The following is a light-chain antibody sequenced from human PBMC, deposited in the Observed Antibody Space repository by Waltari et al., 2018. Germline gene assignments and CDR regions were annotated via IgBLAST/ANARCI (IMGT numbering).Light chain of an antibody. CDR3: QDSAT. CDR1: QTVTGSY. J-gene: IGKJ1*01. CDR2: GAS. V-gene: IGKV3-20*01. Sequence: EIVLTQSPGTLSLSPGERATLSCRASQTVTGSYLAWYQQKPGQAPRLLIYGASIRATGIPDMFSGSGSGTDFTLTISRLEPEDFAVYYCQDSATFGQGTKVEIK.